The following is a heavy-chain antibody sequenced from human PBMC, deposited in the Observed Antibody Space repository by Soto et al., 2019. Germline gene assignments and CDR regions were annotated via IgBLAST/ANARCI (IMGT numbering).Heavy chain of an antibody. CDR3: AKEPRGREGFLGYMDV. J-gene: IGHJ6*03. D-gene: IGHD7-27*01. Sequence: GGSLRLSCAASGFTFSSYGMHWVRQAPGKGLEWVAVISYDGSNKYYADSVKGRFTISRDNSKNTLYLQMNSLRAEDTAVYYCAKEPRGREGFLGYMDVWGKGTTVTVSS. V-gene: IGHV3-30*18. CDR1: GFTFSSYG. CDR2: ISYDGSNK.